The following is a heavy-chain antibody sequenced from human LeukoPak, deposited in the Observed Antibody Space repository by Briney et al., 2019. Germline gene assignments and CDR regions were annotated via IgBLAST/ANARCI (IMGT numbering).Heavy chain of an antibody. V-gene: IGHV1-69*13. J-gene: IGHJ1*01. CDR1: GGTFSSYA. Sequence: SVKVSCKASGGTFSSYAISWVRQAPGQGLEWMGGIIPIFGTANYAQKFQGRVTITADESTSTAYMELSSLRSEDTAVYYCARDISAPRYCSGGSCYRGYSHHWAQGTRVTVP. CDR3: ARDISAPRYCSGGSCYRGYSHH. CDR2: IIPIFGTA. D-gene: IGHD2-15*01.